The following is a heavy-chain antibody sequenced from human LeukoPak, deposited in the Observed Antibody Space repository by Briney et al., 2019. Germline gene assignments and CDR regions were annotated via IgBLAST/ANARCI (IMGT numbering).Heavy chain of an antibody. CDR1: GGTFSRYA. D-gene: IGHD2-2*01. Sequence: GASVKVSCKTSGGTFSRYAISWVRQAPGQGLEWMGGIIPIFGTANYAQKLQGRVTITADESTSTAYMELSGLRSEDTAVFYCVSSQGNIVVVSAAAQGHYYYMDVWGKGTTVTVSS. J-gene: IGHJ6*03. CDR3: VSSQGNIVVVSAAAQGHYYYMDV. CDR2: IIPIFGTA. V-gene: IGHV1-69*13.